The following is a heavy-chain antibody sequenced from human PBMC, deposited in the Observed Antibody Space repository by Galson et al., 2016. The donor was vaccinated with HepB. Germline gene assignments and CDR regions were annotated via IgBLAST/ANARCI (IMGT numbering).Heavy chain of an antibody. D-gene: IGHD1-1*01. CDR1: GLTFKDAW. Sequence: SLRLSCAVSGLTFKDAWVSWVRQAPGKGLEWVGRIKSKSDGETTDYAVPVKGRFTISRDDSENTLYLRINSLKTEDTAMYYCTTERRIQRFNWFDSWGQGTLVTVSS. CDR2: IKSKSDGETT. J-gene: IGHJ5*01. CDR3: TTERRIQRFNWFDS. V-gene: IGHV3-15*01.